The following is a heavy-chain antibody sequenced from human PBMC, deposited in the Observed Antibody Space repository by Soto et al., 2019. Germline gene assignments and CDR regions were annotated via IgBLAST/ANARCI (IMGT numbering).Heavy chain of an antibody. J-gene: IGHJ4*02. CDR2: IYYSGST. CDR1: GGSISSGGYY. V-gene: IGHV4-31*03. CDR3: ASLSAGYYYDSSGYYFDY. Sequence: SETLSLTCTVSGGSISSGGYYWSWVRQHPGKGLEWIGYIYYSGSTYYNPSLKSRVTISVDTSKNQFSLKLSSVTAADTAVYYCASLSAGYYYDSSGYYFDYWGQGTLVTVSS. D-gene: IGHD3-22*01.